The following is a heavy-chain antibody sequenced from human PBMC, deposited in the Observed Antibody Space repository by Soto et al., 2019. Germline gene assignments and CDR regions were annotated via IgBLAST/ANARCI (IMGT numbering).Heavy chain of an antibody. V-gene: IGHV1-8*01. J-gene: IGHJ4*02. CDR2: MNPNSGNT. D-gene: IGHD3-22*01. CDR1: GYTFTSYD. CDR3: ARGIRYYDGSGYYEFDY. Sequence: QVQLVQSGAEVKKPGASVKVSCKASGYTFTSYDINWVRQATGQGLEWMGWMNPNSGNTGYAQKFQGRVTMTRNTSISTGYMELSSLRSEDTAVYYCARGIRYYDGSGYYEFDYWGQGTLVTVSS.